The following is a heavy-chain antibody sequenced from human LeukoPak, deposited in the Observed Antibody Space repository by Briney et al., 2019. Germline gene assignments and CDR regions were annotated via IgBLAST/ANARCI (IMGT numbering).Heavy chain of an antibody. Sequence: PGGSLRLSCAASGFTVTNAWMSWVRQAPGKGLEWVGRVKSKAGGGTRDYAAPVKGRFTVSRDDSKNTLYLQMDSLKTEDTAVYYCTADLPGTSSEYFDYWGQGTLVTVSS. D-gene: IGHD1-14*01. V-gene: IGHV3-15*01. CDR1: GFTVTNAW. CDR3: TADLPGTSSEYFDY. J-gene: IGHJ4*02. CDR2: VKSKAGGGTR.